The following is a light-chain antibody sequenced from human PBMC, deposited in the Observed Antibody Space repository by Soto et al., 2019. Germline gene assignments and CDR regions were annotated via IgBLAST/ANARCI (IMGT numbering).Light chain of an antibody. CDR1: QSISSW. Sequence: DIQMTQSPSTLSASLGDRVIITCRASQSISSWLAWYQQKPGKAPNLLIYRASTLKSGIPSRFSGSGSGTEFTLTISSLQPDDFATYYCQQYDRASWTFGPGPKVEIK. V-gene: IGKV1-5*03. CDR2: RAS. CDR3: QQYDRASWT. J-gene: IGKJ1*01.